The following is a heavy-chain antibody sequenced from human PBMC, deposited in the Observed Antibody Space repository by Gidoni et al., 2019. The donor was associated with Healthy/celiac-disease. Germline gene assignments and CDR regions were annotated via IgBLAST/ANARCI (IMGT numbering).Heavy chain of an antibody. CDR3: ARGVDILTGYPKV. J-gene: IGHJ6*02. CDR1: GFTFSSYS. V-gene: IGHV3-21*01. CDR2: ISSSSSYI. D-gene: IGHD3-9*01. Sequence: EVQLVESGGGLVKPGGSLRLSCAASGFTFSSYSMNWVRQAPGKGLEWVSSISSSSSYIYYADSVKGRFTISRDNAKNSLYLQMNSLRAEDTAVYYCARGVDILTGYPKVWGQGTTVTVSS.